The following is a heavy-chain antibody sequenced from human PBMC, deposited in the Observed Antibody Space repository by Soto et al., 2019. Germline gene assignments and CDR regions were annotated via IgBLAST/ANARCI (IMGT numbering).Heavy chain of an antibody. CDR2: IYYTGIT. J-gene: IGHJ4*02. CDR3: ARSGELYDF. D-gene: IGHD3-16*01. Sequence: QVQLQESGPGLVKPSETLSLTCTVSGGSIGSYYWSWIRQPPGKGLEWIGYIYYTGITRYNPSLKSRVTISVDTSKNQFPLKLTSVTAADTAMYYCARSGELYDFWGQGTMVTVSS. CDR1: GGSIGSYY. V-gene: IGHV4-59*01.